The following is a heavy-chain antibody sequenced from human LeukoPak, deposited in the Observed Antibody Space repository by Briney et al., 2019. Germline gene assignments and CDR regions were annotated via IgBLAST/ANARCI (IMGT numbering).Heavy chain of an antibody. V-gene: IGHV3-9*01. CDR3: AKALSGSYYGGNYFDY. CDR2: ISWNSGGV. Sequence: GGSLRLSCAASGFTFDDYAMHWVRQAPGKGLEWVSGISWNSGGVGYADSVKGRFTISRDNAKNSLYLQMNSLRTEDTALYYCAKALSGSYYGGNYFDYWGQGTLVTVSS. D-gene: IGHD1-26*01. J-gene: IGHJ4*02. CDR1: GFTFDDYA.